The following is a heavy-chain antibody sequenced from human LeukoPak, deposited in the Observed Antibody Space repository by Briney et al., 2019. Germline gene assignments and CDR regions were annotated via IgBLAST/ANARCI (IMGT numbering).Heavy chain of an antibody. V-gene: IGHV4-34*01. D-gene: IGHD3-22*01. CDR3: ARGCYYDSSGLRNDAFDI. J-gene: IGHJ3*02. CDR2: INHSGST. CDR1: DGSFSGYY. Sequence: SETLSLTCAVYDGSFSGYYWSWIRQPPGKGLEWIGEINHSGSTNYNPSLKSRVTISVDTSKNQFSLKLSSVTAADTAVYYCARGCYYDSSGLRNDAFDIWGQGTMVTVSS.